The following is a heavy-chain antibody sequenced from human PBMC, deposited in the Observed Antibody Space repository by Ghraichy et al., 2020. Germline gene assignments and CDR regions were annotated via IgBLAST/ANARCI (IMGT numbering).Heavy chain of an antibody. CDR1: GGSISSSSYY. D-gene: IGHD2-15*01. V-gene: IGHV4-39*01. CDR3: ASRGRIVVVVAATRGRYFDY. Sequence: SETLSLTCTVSGGSISSSSYYWGWIRQPPGKGLEWIGSIYYSGSTYYNPSLKSRVTISVDTSKNQFSLKLSSVTAADTAVYYCASRGRIVVVVAATRGRYFDYWGQETLVTVSS. J-gene: IGHJ4*02. CDR2: IYYSGST.